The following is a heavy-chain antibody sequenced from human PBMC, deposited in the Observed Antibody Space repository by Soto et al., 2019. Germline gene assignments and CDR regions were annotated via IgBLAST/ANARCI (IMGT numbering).Heavy chain of an antibody. CDR2: ISYDGSNK. J-gene: IGHJ3*02. CDR3: AKYSSGVDAFDI. CDR1: GFTFSSYG. Sequence: QVQLVESGGGVVQPGRSLRLSCAASGFTFSSYGMHWVRQAPGKGLEWVAVISYDGSNKYYADSVKGRFTISRDNSKNTLYLQMNSLRAEDTAVYYCAKYSSGVDAFDIWGQGTMVTVSS. V-gene: IGHV3-30*18. D-gene: IGHD6-19*01.